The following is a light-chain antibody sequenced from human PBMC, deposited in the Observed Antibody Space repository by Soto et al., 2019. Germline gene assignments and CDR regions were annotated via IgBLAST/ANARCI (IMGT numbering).Light chain of an antibody. J-gene: IGKJ1*01. V-gene: IGKV3-20*01. CDR2: GAS. CDR3: QQYASSLT. Sequence: EIVLTQSPGSLSLSLGERATLSCRASQSVDSAFFAWYQQKAGQPPRLLMYGASRRATGIPDRFSGSGSGTDFTLTINRLEPEDFAVYYCQQYASSLTFGQGTKVEI. CDR1: QSVDSAF.